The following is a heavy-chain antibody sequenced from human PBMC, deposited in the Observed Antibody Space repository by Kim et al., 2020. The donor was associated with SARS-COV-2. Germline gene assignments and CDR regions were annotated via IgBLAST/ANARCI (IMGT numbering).Heavy chain of an antibody. CDR2: IYYSGST. CDR1: GGSISSSSYY. V-gene: IGHV4-39*01. J-gene: IGHJ6*02. Sequence: SETLSLTCTVSGGSISSSSYYWGWIRQPPGKGLEWIGSIYYSGSTYYNPSLKSRVTISVDTSKNQFSLKLSSVTAADTAVYYCARTWCGGDCYWGGDYYYYGMDVWGQGTTVTVSS. D-gene: IGHD2-21*02. CDR3: ARTWCGGDCYWGGDYYYYGMDV.